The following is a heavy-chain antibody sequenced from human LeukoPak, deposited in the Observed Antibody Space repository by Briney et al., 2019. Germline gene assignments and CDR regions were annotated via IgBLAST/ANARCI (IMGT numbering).Heavy chain of an antibody. D-gene: IGHD3-16*02. J-gene: IGHJ5*02. Sequence: SETLSLTCAVYGGSFSGYYWSWIRQPPGKGLEWIGYIYYSGSTNYNPSLKSRVTISVDTSKNQFSLKLSSVTAADTAVYYCARVRLGNYDYVWGSYRYNWFDPWGQGTLVTVSS. CDR3: ARVRLGNYDYVWGSYRYNWFDP. CDR2: IYYSGST. CDR1: GGSFSGYY. V-gene: IGHV4-59*01.